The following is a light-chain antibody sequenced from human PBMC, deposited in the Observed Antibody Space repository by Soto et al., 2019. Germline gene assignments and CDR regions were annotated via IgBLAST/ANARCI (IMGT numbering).Light chain of an antibody. CDR3: QHYGETPIT. V-gene: IGKV3-20*01. CDR1: QNVSRS. Sequence: EIVLTQSPGTLSLSPGGRATLSCRASQNVSRSLAWYQHRPGQSPRLLISGASMRASGVPVRFSGSGSGTDFTLTISRLEPEDFAVYYCQHYGETPITFGLGTRLEV. CDR2: GAS. J-gene: IGKJ5*01.